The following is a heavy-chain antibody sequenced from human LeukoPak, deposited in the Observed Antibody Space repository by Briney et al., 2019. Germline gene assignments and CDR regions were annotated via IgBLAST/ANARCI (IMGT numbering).Heavy chain of an antibody. J-gene: IGHJ4*02. V-gene: IGHV3-23*01. CDR3: AKPRNGWFRFDS. D-gene: IGHD6-19*01. CDR1: GFSLRSYA. CDR2: ISDSGGTT. Sequence: GGSLRLSCAASGFSLRSYAMSWVRQAPGKGLEWVSSISDSGGTTYHADSVKGHFTISRDNSKNMLYLQMNSLRAEDTAVYYCAKPRNGWFRFDSWGQGTLVTVSS.